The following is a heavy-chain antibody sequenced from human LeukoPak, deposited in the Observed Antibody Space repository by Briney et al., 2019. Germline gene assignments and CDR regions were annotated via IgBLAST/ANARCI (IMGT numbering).Heavy chain of an antibody. Sequence: SEALSLTCTVSGGSISSSTYYWGWIRQPPGKGLEWIGIIYYRGSTYYNPSLKSRVTISVDTSKNQFSLKLSSVTAADTAVYYCAGSYSRSSRVESFFYYWGQGTLVTVSS. J-gene: IGHJ4*02. CDR1: GGSISSSTYY. D-gene: IGHD6-6*01. V-gene: IGHV4-39*01. CDR3: AGSYSRSSRVESFFYY. CDR2: IYYRGST.